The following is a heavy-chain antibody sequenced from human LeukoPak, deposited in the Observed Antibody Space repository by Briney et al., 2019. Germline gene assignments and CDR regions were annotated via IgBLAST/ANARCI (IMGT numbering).Heavy chain of an antibody. J-gene: IGHJ4*02. CDR1: GYTFTSYY. CDR2: IIPIFGTA. D-gene: IGHD3-9*01. V-gene: IGHV1-69*06. Sequence: SVKVSCKASGYTFTSYYMHWVRQAPGQGLEWMGGIIPIFGTANYAQRFQGRVTITADKSTSTAYMELSRLRSDDTAVYYCARGPRSSATIFSYWGQGTLVTVSS. CDR3: ARGPRSSATIFSY.